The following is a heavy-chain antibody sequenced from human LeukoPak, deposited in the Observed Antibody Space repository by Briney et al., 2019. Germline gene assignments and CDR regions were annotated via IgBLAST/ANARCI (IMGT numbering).Heavy chain of an antibody. D-gene: IGHD2-15*01. CDR3: ATGLKDCSGGSCYFGHNEDH. V-gene: IGHV3-48*01. CDR1: GFTFSSYS. CDR2: ISSSSSTI. Sequence: GGSLRLSCAASGFTFSSYSMNWVRQAPGKGLEWVSYISSSSSTIYYADSVKGRFTISRDNAKNSLYLQMNSLRAEDTAVYYCATGLKDCSGGSCYFGHNEDHWGQGTLVTVSS. J-gene: IGHJ4*02.